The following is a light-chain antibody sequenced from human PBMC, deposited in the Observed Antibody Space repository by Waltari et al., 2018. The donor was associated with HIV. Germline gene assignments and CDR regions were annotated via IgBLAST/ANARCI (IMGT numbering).Light chain of an antibody. J-gene: IGLJ2*01. V-gene: IGLV1-44*01. CDR2: SNQ. CDR1: SSHIEDHA. CDR3: STWDDSRNEWV. Sequence: QSVLLQPPSASGPPAPRVPISSSASSSHIEDHAINWYIQVPGTSLQVLIYSNQQRPSGVPDRFSGSKSGTSVSLAISGLQSEDEADYYCSTWDDSRNEWVFGGGTKLTVL.